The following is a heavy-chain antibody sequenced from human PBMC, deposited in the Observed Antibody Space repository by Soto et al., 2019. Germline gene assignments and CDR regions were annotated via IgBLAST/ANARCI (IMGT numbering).Heavy chain of an antibody. D-gene: IGHD3-22*01. V-gene: IGHV1-2*04. J-gene: IGHJ6*02. CDR3: ARETYYYDSSGYYIPASYYYGMDV. Sequence: GASVKASCKSSGDTITGYYMHWVRQAPGQGLEWMGWINPNSGGTNYAQKFQGWVTMTRDTSISTAYMELSRLRSDDTAVYYCARETYYYDSSGYYIPASYYYGMDVWGQGTTVTVSS. CDR2: INPNSGGT. CDR1: GDTITGYY.